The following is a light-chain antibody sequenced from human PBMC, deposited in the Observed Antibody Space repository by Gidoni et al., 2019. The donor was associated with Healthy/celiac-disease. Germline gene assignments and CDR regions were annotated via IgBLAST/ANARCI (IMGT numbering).Light chain of an antibody. J-gene: IGKJ1*01. Sequence: DIQMTQSPSTLSASVGDRVTITCRASQSISSWLAWYQQKPGKAPKLLIYKASSLESGVPSRFSGSGSGTEFTCTISSLQPDDFATYYCQQYNSYPWTFGQGTKVEIK. CDR1: QSISSW. CDR3: QQYNSYPWT. CDR2: KAS. V-gene: IGKV1-5*03.